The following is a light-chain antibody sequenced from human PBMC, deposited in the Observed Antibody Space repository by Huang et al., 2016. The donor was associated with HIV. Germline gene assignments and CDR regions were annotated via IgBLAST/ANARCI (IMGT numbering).Light chain of an antibody. V-gene: IGKV3-15*01. CDR2: VAS. CDR1: QSVNSN. CDR3: QQYNNWPS. Sequence: EIVMTQSPATLSVSPGERATLSCRASQSVNSNLAWYQHKPGQAPRLLIYVASTRATGIPARFSGSGSGTEFTLTISSLQSEDCAVYYGQQYNNWPSFGQGTKLEIK. J-gene: IGKJ2*01.